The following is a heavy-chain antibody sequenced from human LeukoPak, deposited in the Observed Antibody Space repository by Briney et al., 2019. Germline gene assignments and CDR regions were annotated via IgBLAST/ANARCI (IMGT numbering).Heavy chain of an antibody. CDR2: ISSSSSHK. CDR1: GFTFNSYT. J-gene: IGHJ1*01. CDR3: VRDSGSSYGYYFLH. Sequence: PGGSLRLSCAASGFTFNSYTMYWVRQAPGKGLEWVSSISSSSSHKFYADSVKGRFSISRDNAKNSLYLQMNSVRAEDTAVYYCVRDSGSSYGYYFLHWGQGTLVTVSS. V-gene: IGHV3-21*01. D-gene: IGHD1-26*01.